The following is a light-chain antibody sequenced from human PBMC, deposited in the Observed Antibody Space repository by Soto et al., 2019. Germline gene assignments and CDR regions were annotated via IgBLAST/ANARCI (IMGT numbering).Light chain of an antibody. J-gene: IGKJ2*01. CDR2: AGS. CDR1: QGIRNF. Sequence: DIPMTQSPSAMSAYVGDRVTITCRASQGIRNFLVWFQHKPGKVPKRLIYAGSNLQSGVPSRFSGSGSGTEFTLTISSLQPEDFATYYCLQHNIYPHTFGQGTKLEIK. CDR3: LQHNIYPHT. V-gene: IGKV1-17*03.